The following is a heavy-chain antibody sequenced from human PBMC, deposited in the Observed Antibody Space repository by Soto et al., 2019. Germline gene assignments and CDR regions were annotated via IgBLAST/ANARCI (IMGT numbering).Heavy chain of an antibody. CDR2: MNPNSGNT. Sequence: QVQLVQSGAEVKKPGASVKVSCKASGYTFTSYDINWVRQATGQGLEWMGWMNPNSGNTGYAQKFQGRVTMTRITSISTAYMELSSLRSEDTAVYYCARVTYYYDSTGYYFLWFDPWGQGTLVTVSS. J-gene: IGHJ5*02. V-gene: IGHV1-8*01. D-gene: IGHD3-22*01. CDR3: ARVTYYYDSTGYYFLWFDP. CDR1: GYTFTSYD.